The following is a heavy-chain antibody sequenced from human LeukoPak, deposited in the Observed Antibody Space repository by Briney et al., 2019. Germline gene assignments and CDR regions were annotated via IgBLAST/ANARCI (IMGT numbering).Heavy chain of an antibody. CDR2: ISAYNGNT. D-gene: IGHD3-3*01. Sequence: ASVKVSCKASGYTFSGYGISWVRQAPGQGLEWMGWISAYNGNTNYVKKLQGRVTITADESTSTAYMELSSLRSEDTAVYYCARDRPGDEDDSWNMDVWGEGTTVTVSS. CDR3: ARDRPGDEDDSWNMDV. V-gene: IGHV1-18*01. CDR1: GYTFSGYG. J-gene: IGHJ6*03.